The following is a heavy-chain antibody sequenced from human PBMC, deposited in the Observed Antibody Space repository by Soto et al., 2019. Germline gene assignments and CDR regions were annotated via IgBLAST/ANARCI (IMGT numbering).Heavy chain of an antibody. CDR1: GNTFPSYG. CDR2: ISAHNGNT. D-gene: IGHD1-1*01. J-gene: IGHJ4*02. Sequence: QVHLVQSGAEVKKPGASVKVSCKASGNTFPSYGITWVRQAPGQGLEWMGWISAHNGNTDYAQKLQGRVIVTRDTSTSTAYMELRSLISDDTAVYYCARGRYGDYWGQGALVTVSS. V-gene: IGHV1-18*01. CDR3: ARGRYGDY.